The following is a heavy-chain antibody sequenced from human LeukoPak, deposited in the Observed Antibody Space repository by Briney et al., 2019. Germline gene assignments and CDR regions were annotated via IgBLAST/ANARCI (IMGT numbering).Heavy chain of an antibody. V-gene: IGHV5-51*01. CDR1: GYSFTSYW. CDR3: ARLPGYCSSTSCVVSFDY. J-gene: IGHJ4*02. D-gene: IGHD2-2*01. CDR2: IYPGDSDT. Sequence: GESLKISCKGSGYSFTSYWIGWVRQMPGKGLEWMGIIYPGDSDTRYRPSFQGQVTISADRSISTAYLQWSSLKASDTAMYYCARLPGYCSSTSCVVSFDYWGQGTLVTVSS.